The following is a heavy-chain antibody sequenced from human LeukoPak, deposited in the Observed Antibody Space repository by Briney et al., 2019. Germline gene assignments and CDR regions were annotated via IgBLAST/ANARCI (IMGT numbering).Heavy chain of an antibody. CDR1: GFTFSSYA. CDR2: ISGTVGST. J-gene: IGHJ4*02. Sequence: PGGSLRLSCAASGFTFSSYAMSWVRQAPGKGLEWVSAISGTVGSTYYADSAKGRFTISRDNSKNTLYLQMNSLRAEDTAVYYCAKDRGSIAVAGIDYWGQGTLVTVSS. CDR3: AKDRGSIAVAGIDY. V-gene: IGHV3-23*01. D-gene: IGHD6-19*01.